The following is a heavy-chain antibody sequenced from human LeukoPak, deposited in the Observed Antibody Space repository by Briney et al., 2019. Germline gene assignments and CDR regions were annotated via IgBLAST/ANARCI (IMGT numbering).Heavy chain of an antibody. CDR3: ARDAYYYDSSAYYLSV. CDR1: GGSISSYY. V-gene: IGHV4-59*12. CDR2: IYYSGST. Sequence: SETLSLTCTVSGGSISSYYWSWIRQPPGKGLEWIGYIYYSGSTSYNPSLKSRVTISVDTSKNQFSLKLSSVTAADTAVYYCARDAYYYDSSAYYLSVWGQGTLVTVSP. J-gene: IGHJ4*02. D-gene: IGHD3-22*01.